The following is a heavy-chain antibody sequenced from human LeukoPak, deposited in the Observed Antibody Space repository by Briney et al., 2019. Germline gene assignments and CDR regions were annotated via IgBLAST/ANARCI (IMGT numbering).Heavy chain of an antibody. CDR1: GFTFSSYE. V-gene: IGHV3-48*03. CDR3: ASHSTTVTTFFWFHP. CDR2: ISSSGSTI. J-gene: IGHJ5*02. D-gene: IGHD4-17*01. Sequence: GGSLRLSCAASGFTFSSYEMNWVRHAPGKGLEWVSYISSSGSTIYYADSVKGRFTISRDNAKNSLYLQMNSLRAEDTAVYYCASHSTTVTTFFWFHPWGQGTLVTVSS.